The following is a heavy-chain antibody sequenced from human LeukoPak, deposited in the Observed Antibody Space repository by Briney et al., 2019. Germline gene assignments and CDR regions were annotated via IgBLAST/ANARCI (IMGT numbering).Heavy chain of an antibody. V-gene: IGHV3-66*02. CDR1: GFTVSSNY. Sequence: GGSLRLSCAASGFTVSSNYMSWVRQAPGKGLEWVSVIYSGGSTYYADSVKGRFTISRDNSKNTLYLQMNSLRAEDTAVYYCARDLRWNTRENWFDPWGQGTLVTVSS. CDR3: ARDLRWNTRENWFDP. D-gene: IGHD5-24*01. J-gene: IGHJ5*02. CDR2: IYSGGST.